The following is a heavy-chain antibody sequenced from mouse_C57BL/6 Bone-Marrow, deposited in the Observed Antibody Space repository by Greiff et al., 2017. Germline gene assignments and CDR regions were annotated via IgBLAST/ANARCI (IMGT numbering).Heavy chain of an antibody. Sequence: VQLQQSGAELARPGASVKLSCKASGYTFTSYGISWVKQRTGQGLEWIGEIYPRSGNTYYNEKFKGKATLTADKSSSTAYMELRSLTSEDSAVYFCARGTVVAPRFAYWGQGTRVTVSA. CDR2: IYPRSGNT. J-gene: IGHJ3*01. CDR1: GYTFTSYG. CDR3: ARGTVVAPRFAY. V-gene: IGHV1-81*01. D-gene: IGHD1-1*01.